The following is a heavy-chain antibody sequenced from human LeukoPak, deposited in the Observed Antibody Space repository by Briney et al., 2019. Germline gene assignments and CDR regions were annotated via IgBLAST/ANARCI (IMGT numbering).Heavy chain of an antibody. V-gene: IGHV3-23*01. CDR3: AKPYRSLNDALDI. J-gene: IGHJ3*02. CDR2: ITSNGGST. CDR1: GLACSNYG. D-gene: IGHD6-13*01. Sequence: GGSLRLSGAASGLACSNYGMNWVRPAPGKGLKGGSGITSNGGSTYYADSVKGRFTISSDNSKNTLYLQMNSLRAEDTAVYYCAKPYRSLNDALDIWGQGTMVTVAS.